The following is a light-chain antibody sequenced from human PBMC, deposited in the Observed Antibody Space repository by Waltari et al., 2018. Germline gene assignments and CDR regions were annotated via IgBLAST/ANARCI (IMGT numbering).Light chain of an antibody. CDR1: QNVLYSSNNKNY. CDR3: QQYYTTPWT. Sequence: DIVMTQSPGSLAVSLGERATINCKSSQNVLYSSNNKNYIAWYQQKSGQPPKLLIYRTSTRESGVPDRFSGSGSGTDFALTISSLQAEDVAVYYCQQYYTTPWTFGQGTKVEIK. CDR2: RTS. J-gene: IGKJ1*01. V-gene: IGKV4-1*01.